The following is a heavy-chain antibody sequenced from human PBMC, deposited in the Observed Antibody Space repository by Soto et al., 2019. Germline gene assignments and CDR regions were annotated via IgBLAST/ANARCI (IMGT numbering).Heavy chain of an antibody. CDR2: INHSGST. Sequence: SETLSLTCAVYGGSFSGYYWSWIRQPPGKGLEWIGEINHSGSTNYNPSLKSRVTISVDTSKNQFSLKLSSVTAADTAVYYCARRRLAAAGINWFDPWGQGTLVTVSS. J-gene: IGHJ5*02. CDR1: GGSFSGYY. V-gene: IGHV4-34*01. D-gene: IGHD6-13*01. CDR3: ARRRLAAAGINWFDP.